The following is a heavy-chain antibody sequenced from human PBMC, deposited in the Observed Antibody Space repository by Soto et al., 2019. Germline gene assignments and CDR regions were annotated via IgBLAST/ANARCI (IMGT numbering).Heavy chain of an antibody. Sequence: EVRLVESGGALVPPGGSLRLTCEASGFTFIGHWMHWVRRAPGEGLVWVSHIDTDGSTGGTSYADSRKGRFTVSRDDSNDRLYLQMNDLRVEDTAVYYCARGPGTYYADSWGQGTLVTVSS. D-gene: IGHD3-16*01. CDR3: ARGPGTYYADS. V-gene: IGHV3-74*03. CDR1: GFTFIGHW. J-gene: IGHJ4*02. CDR2: IDTDGSTGGT.